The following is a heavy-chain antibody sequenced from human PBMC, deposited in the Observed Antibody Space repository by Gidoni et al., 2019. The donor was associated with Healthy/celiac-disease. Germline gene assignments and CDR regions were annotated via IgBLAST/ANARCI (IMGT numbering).Heavy chain of an antibody. CDR1: GFTFSSYS. Sequence: EVQLVASGGGLVKPGGSLRLSCAASGFTFSSYSMNWVRQAPGKGLEWVSSISSSSSYIYYADSVKGRFTISRDNAKNSLYLQMNSLRAEDTAVYYCARVWGYGDYEDYWGQGTLVTVSS. CDR3: ARVWGYGDYEDY. CDR2: ISSSSSYI. D-gene: IGHD4-17*01. J-gene: IGHJ4*02. V-gene: IGHV3-21*01.